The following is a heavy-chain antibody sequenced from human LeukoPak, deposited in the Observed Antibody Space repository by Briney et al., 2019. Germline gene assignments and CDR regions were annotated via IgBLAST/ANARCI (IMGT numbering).Heavy chain of an antibody. CDR1: GFTFSSYA. CDR2: ISYDGSNK. J-gene: IGHJ4*02. Sequence: PGRSLRLSCAASGFTFSSYAMHWVRQAPGKGLEWVAVISYDGSNKYYADSVKGRFTTSRDNSKNTLYLQMNSLRAEDTAVYYCARSRYYDILTGYPYYFDYWGQGTLVTVSS. CDR3: ARSRYYDILTGYPYYFDY. V-gene: IGHV3-30*04. D-gene: IGHD3-9*01.